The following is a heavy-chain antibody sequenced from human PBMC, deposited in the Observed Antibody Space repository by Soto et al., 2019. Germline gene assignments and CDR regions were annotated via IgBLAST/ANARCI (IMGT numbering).Heavy chain of an antibody. CDR3: ARASGWHDYYYYGMDV. D-gene: IGHD6-19*01. CDR2: INSDGSST. J-gene: IGHJ6*02. CDR1: GFTFSSYW. V-gene: IGHV3-74*01. Sequence: TGGSLRLSCAASGFTFSSYWMHWVRQAPGKGLVWVSRINSDGSSTSYADSVKGRFTISRDNAKNTLYLQMNSLRAEDTAVYYCARASGWHDYYYYGMDVWGQGTTVTVSS.